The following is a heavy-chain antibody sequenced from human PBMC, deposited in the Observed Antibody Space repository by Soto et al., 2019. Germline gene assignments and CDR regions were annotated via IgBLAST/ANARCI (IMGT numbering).Heavy chain of an antibody. V-gene: IGHV4-31*03. J-gene: IGHJ1*01. CDR2: IYYSGST. CDR3: ASDILTGGRWCLEH. D-gene: IGHD3-9*01. CDR1: DGYISNGGYY. Sequence: PSEPQSLPSTVSDGYISNGGYYWIWISQHPGKGLEWIGYIYYSGSTYYNPSLKSRVTISVDTSKNQFSLKLSSVTTADTAVYYCASDILTGGRWCLEHWRQGTLVIVTS.